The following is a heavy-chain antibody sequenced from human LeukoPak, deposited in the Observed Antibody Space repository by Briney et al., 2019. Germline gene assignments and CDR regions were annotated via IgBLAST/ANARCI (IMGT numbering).Heavy chain of an antibody. V-gene: IGHV3-21*04. J-gene: IGHJ3*02. CDR3: ASGRGYSYGLDAFDI. D-gene: IGHD5-18*01. CDR1: GFTFSSYS. Sequence: GGSLRLSCAASGFTFSSYSMNWVRQAPGKGLEWVSSISLSSSYRYYADSVKGRFTISRDNAKNSLYLQMNSLRAEDTAVYYCASGRGYSYGLDAFDIWGQGTMVTVSS. CDR2: ISLSSSYR.